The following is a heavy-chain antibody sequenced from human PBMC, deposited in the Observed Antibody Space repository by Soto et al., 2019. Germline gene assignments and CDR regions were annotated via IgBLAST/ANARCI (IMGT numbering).Heavy chain of an antibody. CDR1: GYSFDTFG. J-gene: IGHJ2*01. D-gene: IGHD2-15*01. Sequence: QVQVVQSGAEVKKPGASVKVACKASGYSFDTFGMSWVRQAPGQGLEWMGWISIEKGDTNSAQKFQDRVTMTTHTSTSTAYMELRSLTSDDTAVYYSARCYCSVGSCFTCWHFELWGRGTLVTVSS. CDR2: ISIEKGDT. CDR3: ARCYCSVGSCFTCWHFEL. V-gene: IGHV1-18*01.